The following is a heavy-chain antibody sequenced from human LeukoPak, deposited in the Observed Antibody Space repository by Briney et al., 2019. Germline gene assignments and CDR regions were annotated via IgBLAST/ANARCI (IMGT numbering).Heavy chain of an antibody. D-gene: IGHD1/OR15-1a*01. J-gene: IGHJ4*02. Sequence: GGSLRLSCAASGFTFSNYAMTWVRQAPGKGLKWVSTISGSGGGTYYADSVKGRFTISRDNSKNTLYLQMNSLRAEDTAVYYCAKGSTTPGIFDYWGQGTLVTVSS. CDR1: GFTFSNYA. V-gene: IGHV3-23*01. CDR3: AKGSTTPGIFDY. CDR2: ISGSGGGT.